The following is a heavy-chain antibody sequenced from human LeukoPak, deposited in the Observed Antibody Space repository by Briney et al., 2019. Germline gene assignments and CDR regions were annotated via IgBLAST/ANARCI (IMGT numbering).Heavy chain of an antibody. Sequence: GGSLRLSCAASGSTFSVSAIQWVRQASGKGLEWVGRITSKNNNYATAYSASVKGRFTISRDDSKNTAYLQMNSLKTEDTAVYYCTSHLSSGWFYTVWGKGTTVTISS. V-gene: IGHV3-73*01. CDR3: TSHLSSGWFYTV. J-gene: IGHJ6*04. CDR2: ITSKNNNYAT. D-gene: IGHD6-19*01. CDR1: GSTFSVSA.